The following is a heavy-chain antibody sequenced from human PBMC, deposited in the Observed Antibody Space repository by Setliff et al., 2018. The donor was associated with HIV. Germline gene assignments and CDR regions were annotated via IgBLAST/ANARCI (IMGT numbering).Heavy chain of an antibody. CDR2: ISSTSTYT. D-gene: IGHD3-9*01. CDR1: RFTFSDYY. J-gene: IGHJ3*02. Sequence: GGSLRLSCAASRFTFSDYYMNWIRQAPGKGLEWLSFISSTSTYTNYADSVKGRFTISRDNAKKLVYLQMNSLRADDTAVYYCASGRYSIFDGFDIWGQGTLVTVS. V-gene: IGHV3-11*03. CDR3: ASGRYSIFDGFDI.